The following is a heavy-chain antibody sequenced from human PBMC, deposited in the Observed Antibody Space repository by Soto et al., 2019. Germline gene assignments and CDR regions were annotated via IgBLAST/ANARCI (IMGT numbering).Heavy chain of an antibody. J-gene: IGHJ6*03. Sequence: QVQLQQWGAGLLKPSETLSLTCAVYGGSFFGYEWTWIRQAPGKGLEWIGEIRDYEVKNRETSRYNPSLRGRVAFSVDSSKNQFSLKLTSVTAADTAVYYCARASAYDNGWGSYFYNIDVWARGTTVSVAS. CDR1: GGSFFGYE. V-gene: IGHV4-34*01. CDR2: IRDYEVKNRETS. CDR3: ARASAYDNGWGSYFYNIDV. D-gene: IGHD3-16*01.